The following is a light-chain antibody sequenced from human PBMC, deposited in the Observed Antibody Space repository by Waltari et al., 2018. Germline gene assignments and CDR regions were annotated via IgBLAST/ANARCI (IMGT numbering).Light chain of an antibody. V-gene: IGLV3-21*04. Sequence: SYVLTQAPSVSVAPGETARITCGGNNIADKNVHWYQQKPGQAPVLVIFYDSDRPSGLPERFSGSNSGNTATLTISRAEAGDDADYYCQVWDTSIDLSVFGTGTKVTVL. CDR2: YDS. J-gene: IGLJ1*01. CDR1: NIADKN. CDR3: QVWDTSIDLSV.